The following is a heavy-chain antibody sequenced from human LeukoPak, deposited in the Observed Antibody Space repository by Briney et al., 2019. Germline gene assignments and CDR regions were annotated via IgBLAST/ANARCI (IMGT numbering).Heavy chain of an antibody. J-gene: IGHJ4*02. Sequence: PSETLSLTCTVSGGSISSYYWSWIRQPPGKGLEWIGYIYYSGSTNYNPSLKSRVTISVDTPKNQFSLKLSSVTAADTAVYYCARETSSSSGFDYWGQGTLVTVSS. CDR1: GGSISSYY. D-gene: IGHD6-6*01. CDR2: IYYSGST. CDR3: ARETSSSSGFDY. V-gene: IGHV4-59*01.